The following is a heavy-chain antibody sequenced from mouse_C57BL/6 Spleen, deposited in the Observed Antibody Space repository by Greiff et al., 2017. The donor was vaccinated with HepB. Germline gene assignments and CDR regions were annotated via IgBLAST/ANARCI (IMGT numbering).Heavy chain of an antibody. CDR3: AREGPYDGYYYFDY. V-gene: IGHV1-82*01. Sequence: QVQLQQSGPELVKPGASVKISCKASGYAFSSSWMNWVKQRPGKGLEWIGRIYPGDGDTNYNGKFKGKATLTADKSSSTAYMQLSSLTSEDSAVYFCAREGPYDGYYYFDYWGQGTTLTVSS. D-gene: IGHD2-3*01. J-gene: IGHJ2*01. CDR1: GYAFSSSW. CDR2: IYPGDGDT.